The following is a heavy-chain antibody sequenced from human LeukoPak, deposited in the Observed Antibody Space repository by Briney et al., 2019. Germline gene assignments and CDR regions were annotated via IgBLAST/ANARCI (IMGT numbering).Heavy chain of an antibody. V-gene: IGHV4-34*01. CDR2: INHSGST. D-gene: IGHD4-11*01. J-gene: IGHJ4*02. CDR1: GGSFSGYY. Sequence: SETLSLTCAVYGGSFSGYYWSWIRQPPGKGLEWIGEINHSGSTNYNPSLKSRVTISVDTSKNQFSLKLSSVTAADTAVYYCARGPGYYSNCDYWGQGTLVTVSS. CDR3: ARGPGYYSNCDY.